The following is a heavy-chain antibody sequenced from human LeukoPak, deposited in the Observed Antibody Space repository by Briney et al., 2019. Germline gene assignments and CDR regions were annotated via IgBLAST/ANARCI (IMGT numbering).Heavy chain of an antibody. V-gene: IGHV3-74*01. J-gene: IGHJ4*02. D-gene: IGHD6-19*01. CDR3: ARARYPGIAVATIDY. CDR1: GFTFSSYW. CDR2: INSDGRST. Sequence: GGSLRLSCAASGFTFSSYWMHWVRQAPGKGLVWVSRINSDGRSTSYADSVKGRFTISRDNAKNTLYLQMNSLRAEDTAVYYCARARYPGIAVATIDYWGQGTLVTVSS.